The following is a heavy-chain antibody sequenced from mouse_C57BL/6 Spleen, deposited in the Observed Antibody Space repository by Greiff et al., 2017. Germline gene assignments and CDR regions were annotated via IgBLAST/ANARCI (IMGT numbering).Heavy chain of an antibody. D-gene: IGHD2-4*01. CDR2: INPGSGGT. Sequence: QVQLQQSGAELVRPGTSVKVSCKASGYAFTNYLIEWVNQRPGQGLEWIGVINPGSGGTNYNEKFKGKVILTADKSSSTAYMQLSLLSSEDSAVSVCARDYDYDGFAYWGQAALVTVSA. CDR3: ARDYDYDGFAY. V-gene: IGHV1-54*01. CDR1: GYAFTNYL. J-gene: IGHJ3*01.